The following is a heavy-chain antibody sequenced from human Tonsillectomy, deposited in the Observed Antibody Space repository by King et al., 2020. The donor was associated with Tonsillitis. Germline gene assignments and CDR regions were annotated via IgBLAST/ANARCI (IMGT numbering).Heavy chain of an antibody. V-gene: IGHV3-74*01. CDR3: ARCLLLTPRPNAPDI. J-gene: IGHJ3*02. CDR2: INSDESYT. CDR1: GFTFSSHW. Sequence: VQLVESGGGLVQPGGSLRLSCAASGFTFSSHWMHWVRQAPGKGLVWVSRINSDESYTSRADSVKGRFTISRDNAKNIVFLQMNSLRVEDTALYYCARCLLLTPRPNAPDIWGRGTMVTVSS. D-gene: IGHD1-26*01.